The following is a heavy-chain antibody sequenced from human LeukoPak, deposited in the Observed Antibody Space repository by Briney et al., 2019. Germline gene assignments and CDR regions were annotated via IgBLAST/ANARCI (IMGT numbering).Heavy chain of an antibody. D-gene: IGHD3-10*01. J-gene: IGHJ4*02. Sequence: GGSLRLSCAASGFTFSDYWIHWVRQAPGKGLVWVSRINADGSITNYADSVKGRFTISRDNAKNTLYLQMSSLRAEDTAVYYCARDRGPRTGFMVREAYDYWGQGTLVTVSS. CDR3: ARDRGPRTGFMVREAYDY. CDR2: INADGSIT. V-gene: IGHV3-74*01. CDR1: GFTFSDYW.